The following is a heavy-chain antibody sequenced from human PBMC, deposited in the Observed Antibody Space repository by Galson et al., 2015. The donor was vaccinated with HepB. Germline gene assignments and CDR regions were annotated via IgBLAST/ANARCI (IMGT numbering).Heavy chain of an antibody. CDR3: VRDPPLGTPFDH. J-gene: IGHJ4*02. Sequence: LRLSCAASGFTFSSYNMNWVRQAPGKGLEWVASISSSSSYTYYADSLKGRFTVSRDNVKNSLYLQMNSLRAEDTAVYYCVRDPPLGTPFDHWGQGTLVTVSS. CDR1: GFTFSSYN. V-gene: IGHV3-21*01. CDR2: ISSSSSYT. D-gene: IGHD7-27*01.